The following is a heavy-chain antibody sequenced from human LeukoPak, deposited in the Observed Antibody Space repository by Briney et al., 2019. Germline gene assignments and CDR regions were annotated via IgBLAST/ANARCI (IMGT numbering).Heavy chain of an antibody. CDR1: GFNFSNYA. CDR2: VNSNDRP. J-gene: IGHJ4*02. Sequence: KSGGSLRLSCAASGFNFSNYAMTWVRQAPGKGLEWVSTVNSNDRPYYADSVKGRFTISRDNSKNTLYLQMSTLRVEDTALYYCAKARAAVVEAAINYWGQGILVTVSP. V-gene: IGHV3-23*01. CDR3: AKARAAVVEAAINY. D-gene: IGHD2-15*01.